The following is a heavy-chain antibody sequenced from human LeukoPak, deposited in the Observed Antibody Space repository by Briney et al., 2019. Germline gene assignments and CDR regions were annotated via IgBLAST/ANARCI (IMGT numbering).Heavy chain of an antibody. V-gene: IGHV3-23*01. CDR2: ISGSGGST. D-gene: IGHD3-22*01. J-gene: IGHJ4*02. Sequence: GGSLRLSCAASGFTFSNYAMNWVRQAPGKRLEWVSAISGSGGSTYYADSVKGRFTISRDNSKNTLYLQMNSLGAEDTAVYYCAKHLSASRDSGYYSLDYWGQGTLVTVSS. CDR1: GFTFSNYA. CDR3: AKHLSASRDSGYYSLDY.